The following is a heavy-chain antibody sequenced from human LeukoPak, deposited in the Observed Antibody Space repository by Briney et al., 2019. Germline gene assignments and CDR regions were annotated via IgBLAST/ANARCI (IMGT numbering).Heavy chain of an antibody. V-gene: IGHV1-2*02. CDR3: ARGRNIEMTTMSGGSDY. D-gene: IGHD5-24*01. J-gene: IGHJ4*02. CDR2: LNPNSGDT. CDR1: GYTFTSSY. Sequence: ASVKVSFKASGYTFTSSYMHWVRQAPGQGLEWMGWLNPNSGDTNYAQKFQGRVSMTRDSSISTAYMDLSDLRSDDTAVYSCARGRNIEMTTMSGGSDYWGQGTLVTVSS.